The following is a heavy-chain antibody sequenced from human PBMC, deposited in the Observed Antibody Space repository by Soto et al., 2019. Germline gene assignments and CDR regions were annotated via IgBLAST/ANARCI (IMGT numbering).Heavy chain of an antibody. CDR3: TTDPDYSKIWFDP. J-gene: IGHJ5*02. CDR1: GFTFSNAW. Sequence: EVQLVESGGGLVKPGGSLRLSCAASGFTFSNAWMSWVRQAPGKGLEWVGRIKSKTDGGTTDYAAPVKGRFTISRDDSKNTLYLQMNSLKTEDTAVYYCTTDPDYSKIWFDPWGQGTLVTVSS. CDR2: IKSKTDGGTT. D-gene: IGHD4-4*01. V-gene: IGHV3-15*01.